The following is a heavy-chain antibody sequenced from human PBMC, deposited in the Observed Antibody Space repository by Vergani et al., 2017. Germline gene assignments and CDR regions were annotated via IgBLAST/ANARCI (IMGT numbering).Heavy chain of an antibody. CDR2: IIPIFGTA. Sequence: QVQLVQSGAEVKKPGSSVKVSCKTSGGTFKSNTFSWVRQAPGQGLEWMGGIIPIFGTADYAQDFQGRLSITADESTSTAYMELSSLRSEDTAVYYCARVSGRASIGYYFDYWGQGTLVTVSS. D-gene: IGHD3-22*01. V-gene: IGHV1-69*01. CDR3: ARVSGRASIGYYFDY. CDR1: GGTFKSNT. J-gene: IGHJ4*02.